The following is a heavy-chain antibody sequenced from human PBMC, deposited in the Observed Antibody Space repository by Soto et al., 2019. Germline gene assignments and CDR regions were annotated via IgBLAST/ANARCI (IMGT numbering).Heavy chain of an antibody. CDR1: GGSISSYY. J-gene: IGHJ5*02. CDR2: IYYSGST. V-gene: IGHV4-59*08. D-gene: IGHD3-9*01. CDR3: AGHFDWLLSNLFDP. Sequence: SETLSLTCTVSGGSISSYYWSWIRQPPGKGLEWIGYIYYSGSTNYNPSLKSRVTISVDTSKNQFSLKLSSVTAADTAVYYCAGHFDWLLSNLFDPWGQGTLVTVSS.